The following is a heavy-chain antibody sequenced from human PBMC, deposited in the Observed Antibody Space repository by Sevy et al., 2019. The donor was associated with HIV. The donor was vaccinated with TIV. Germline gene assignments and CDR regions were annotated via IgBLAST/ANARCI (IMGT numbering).Heavy chain of an antibody. D-gene: IGHD4-4*01. Sequence: ASVKVSCKACGGTFSNYGIIWVRQAPGQGLEWMGEIIPIFGTANYAQNLQVRVTITADESTSTAYMEVSSLRSDDTAIYYCARTTPDDYNYSYYYGMDVWGQGTTVTVSS. CDR1: GGTFSNYG. CDR2: IIPIFGTA. J-gene: IGHJ6*02. CDR3: ARTTPDDYNYSYYYGMDV. V-gene: IGHV1-69*13.